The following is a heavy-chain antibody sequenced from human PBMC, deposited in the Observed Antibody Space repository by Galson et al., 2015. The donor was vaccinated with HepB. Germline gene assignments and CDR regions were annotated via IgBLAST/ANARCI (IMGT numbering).Heavy chain of an antibody. CDR3: ARGGGPGDDRPFDY. V-gene: IGHV4-31*03. D-gene: IGHD3-10*01. J-gene: IGHJ4*02. CDR2: INYSGTT. Sequence: TLSLTCTVSGDSISSGGYYWGWIRRHPGKGLEWIGYINYSGTTYYNPSLKSRLSISVDTSKSHFSLRLSSLTAADTAVYYCARGGGPGDDRPFDYWGQGILVTVSP. CDR1: GDSISSGGYY.